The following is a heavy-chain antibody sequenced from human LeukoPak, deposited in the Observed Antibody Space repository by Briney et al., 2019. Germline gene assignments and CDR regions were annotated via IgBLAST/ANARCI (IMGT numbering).Heavy chain of an antibody. Sequence: GGSLRLSCTASGFTFRNHGMNWVRQAPGKGLEWVSGISPNGGITYYADSVKGRFTISRDNSRNTVSLQMNYLRAEDTAIYYCANDDAWLQYENWGQGILVTVSS. CDR2: ISPNGGIT. D-gene: IGHD5-24*01. CDR1: GFTFRNHG. CDR3: ANDDAWLQYEN. J-gene: IGHJ4*02. V-gene: IGHV3-23*01.